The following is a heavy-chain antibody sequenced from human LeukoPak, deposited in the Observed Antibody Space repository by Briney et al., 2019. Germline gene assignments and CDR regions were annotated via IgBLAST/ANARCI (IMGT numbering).Heavy chain of an antibody. CDR3: ARGIAVAVDYYYYYMDV. Sequence: PSETLSLTCVVYGGSFSGYYWSCIRQAPGKGLEWVGEISHGGITKYNPSLTSRVTISVDSSKKQLSLSLTTVTAADTAVYYCARGIAVAVDYYYYYMDVWGKGTTVTVSS. CDR2: ISHGGIT. CDR1: GGSFSGYY. J-gene: IGHJ6*03. D-gene: IGHD6-19*01. V-gene: IGHV4-34*01.